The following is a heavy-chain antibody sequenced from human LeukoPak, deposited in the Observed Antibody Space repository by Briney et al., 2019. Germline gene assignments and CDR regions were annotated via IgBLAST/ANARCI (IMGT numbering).Heavy chain of an antibody. Sequence: GGSLRFSCAASGFTFSSYSMNWVRQAPGKGLEWVSSISSSSSYIYYADSVKGRFTISRDNAKNSLYLQMNSLRAEDTAVYYCARVPDLSGWYSLSIDYYGMDVWGQGTTVTVSS. CDR1: GFTFSSYS. CDR3: ARVPDLSGWYSLSIDYYGMDV. J-gene: IGHJ6*02. V-gene: IGHV3-21*01. CDR2: ISSSSSYI. D-gene: IGHD6-19*01.